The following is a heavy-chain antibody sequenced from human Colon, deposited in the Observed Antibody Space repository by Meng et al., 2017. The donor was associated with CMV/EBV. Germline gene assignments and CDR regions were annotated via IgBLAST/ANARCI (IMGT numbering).Heavy chain of an antibody. V-gene: IGHV4-39*01. D-gene: IGHD6-19*01. J-gene: IGHJ4*02. CDR3: ARPSDNGWYYFDS. Sequence: SETLSLTCTVSGVSISSSSVYWGWLRPPPGGGLKWIGSINHSGNTYRNPSLWRRVSMSVDTSKNQFSLNLSSVTAADTSIYYCARPSDNGWYYFDSWGQGTLVTVSS. CDR2: INHSGNT. CDR1: GVSISSSSVY.